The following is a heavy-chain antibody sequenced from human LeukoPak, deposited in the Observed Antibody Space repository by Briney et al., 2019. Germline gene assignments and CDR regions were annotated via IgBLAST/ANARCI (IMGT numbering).Heavy chain of an antibody. J-gene: IGHJ4*02. V-gene: IGHV3-21*01. D-gene: IGHD1-1*01. Sequence: PGGSLRLSCAASGFTFSSYSMNWVRQAPGKGLEWVSSISSSSSYIYYADSVKGRFTISRDNAKNSLFLQMNSLRAEDTAVYYCARDKDWKFFDYWGQGTLVTVSS. CDR2: ISSSSSYI. CDR3: ARDKDWKFFDY. CDR1: GFTFSSYS.